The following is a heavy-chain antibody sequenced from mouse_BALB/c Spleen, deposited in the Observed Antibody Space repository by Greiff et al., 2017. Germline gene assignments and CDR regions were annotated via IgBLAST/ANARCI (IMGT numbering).Heavy chain of an antibody. D-gene: IGHD1-1*01. CDR1: GYSITSDYA. CDR2: ISYSGST. Sequence: VQLKQSGPGLVKPSQSLSLTCTVTGYSITSDYAWNWIRQFPGNKLEWMGYISYSGSTSYNPSLKSRISITRDTSKNQFFLQLNSVTTEDTATYYCARLGYGSSYCDYWGQGTTLTVSS. V-gene: IGHV3-2*02. CDR3: ARLGYGSSYCDY. J-gene: IGHJ2*01.